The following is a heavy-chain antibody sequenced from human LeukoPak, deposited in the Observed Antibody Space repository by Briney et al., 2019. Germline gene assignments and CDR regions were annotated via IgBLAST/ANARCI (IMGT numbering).Heavy chain of an antibody. CDR1: GYSISSGFY. V-gene: IGHV4-38-2*02. J-gene: IGHJ4*02. CDR3: ARGMYYYDSSGYYANGGFDY. D-gene: IGHD3-22*01. Sequence: PSETLSLTCTVSGYSISSGFYWGWVRQPPGKGLEWIGTISHSGSAYYNPSLKSRVSISLDTSKNQFSLKVSSVTAADTAVYYCARGMYYYDSSGYYANGGFDYWGQGTLVTVSS. CDR2: ISHSGSA.